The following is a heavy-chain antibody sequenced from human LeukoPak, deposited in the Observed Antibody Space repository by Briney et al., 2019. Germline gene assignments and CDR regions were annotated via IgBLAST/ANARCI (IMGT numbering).Heavy chain of an antibody. Sequence: SETLSLTCTVSGDSISSGSYYWSWIRQPAGKGLEWIGRIYSSGSTNYNPSLKSRVTISVDTSKNQFSLTLSSVTAADTAVYHCARDGAYCSSTSCYNWFDPWGQGTLVTVSS. J-gene: IGHJ5*02. D-gene: IGHD2-2*01. CDR1: GDSISSGSYY. CDR3: ARDGAYCSSTSCYNWFDP. CDR2: IYSSGST. V-gene: IGHV4-61*02.